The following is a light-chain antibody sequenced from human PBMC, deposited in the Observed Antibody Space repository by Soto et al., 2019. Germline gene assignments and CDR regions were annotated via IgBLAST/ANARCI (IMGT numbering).Light chain of an antibody. V-gene: IGKV1-5*03. CDR2: KAS. Sequence: IDITQSPSTLCACGGERVTITCRSSQRISSLLAWYQQKPGKAPNLLIYKASSLKSGVPSRFSGSGPGTALTITISTMKPDDFENYYSKQYNSYSNLNFGGGTK. CDR3: KQYNSYSNLN. CDR1: QRISSL. J-gene: IGKJ4*01.